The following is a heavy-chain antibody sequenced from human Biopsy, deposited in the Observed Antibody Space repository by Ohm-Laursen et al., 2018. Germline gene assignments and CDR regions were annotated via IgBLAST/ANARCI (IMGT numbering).Heavy chain of an antibody. J-gene: IGHJ5*02. D-gene: IGHD3-10*01. CDR2: INDSGRT. V-gene: IGHV4-34*01. CDR3: ARGTNYYGSGRNRHWFDP. Sequence: SQTLSLTCGVYGGSFSGYYCSWIRQPPGKGLEWIGGINDSGRTNYNPSLRSRVTFSVDTSKNQFSLKLSSVTAADTAVYYCARGTNYYGSGRNRHWFDPWGQGALVTVSS. CDR1: GGSFSGYY.